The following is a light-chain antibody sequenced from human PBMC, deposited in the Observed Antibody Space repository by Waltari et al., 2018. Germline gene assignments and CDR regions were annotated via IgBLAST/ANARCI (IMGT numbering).Light chain of an antibody. CDR2: DVS. J-gene: IGLJ1*01. CDR1: GSEVGGNNY. Sequence: QSALTQPASVSGSPGKSITISCPGTGSEVGGNNYVSWYQQHPGKAPKLMIYDVSNRPSGVSNRFSGSKSDNTATLTISGLQAEDEADYYCNSYTSRSTHVFGVGTKVTVL. CDR3: NSYTSRSTHV. V-gene: IGLV2-14*03.